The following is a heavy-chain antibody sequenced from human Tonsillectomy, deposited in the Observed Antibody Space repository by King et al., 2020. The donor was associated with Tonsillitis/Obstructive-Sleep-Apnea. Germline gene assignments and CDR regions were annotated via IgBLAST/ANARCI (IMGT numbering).Heavy chain of an antibody. CDR2: IDPIDSYS. Sequence: VQLVESGAEVKKPGESLRISCKGSGYSFTNYWISWVRQMPGKGLEWMGRIDPIDSYSNYSPSFQGHVTISADKSISTAYLQGSSLKASDTAMYYCAKQGCGEYGEWDYGGQGTLVTVSS. D-gene: IGHD4-17*01. CDR3: AKQGCGEYGEWDY. V-gene: IGHV5-10-1*01. CDR1: GYSFTNYW. J-gene: IGHJ4*02.